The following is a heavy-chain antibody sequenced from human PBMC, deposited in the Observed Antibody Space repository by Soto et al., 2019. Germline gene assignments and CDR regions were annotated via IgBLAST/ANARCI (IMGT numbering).Heavy chain of an antibody. CDR2: ISGSGGST. CDR1: GFTFSSYA. CDR3: AKTGTTYYYYYGMDV. Sequence: GGSLRLSCAASGFTFSSYAMSWVRQAPGKGLEWVSAISGSGGSTYYADSVKGRFTISRDNSKNTLYLRMNSLRAEDTAVYYCAKTGTTYYYYYGMDVWGQGTTVTVSS. V-gene: IGHV3-23*01. D-gene: IGHD1-7*01. J-gene: IGHJ6*02.